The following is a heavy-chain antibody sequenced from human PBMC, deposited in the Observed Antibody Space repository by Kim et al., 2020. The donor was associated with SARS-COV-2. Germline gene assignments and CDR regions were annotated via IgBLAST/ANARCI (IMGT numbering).Heavy chain of an antibody. J-gene: IGHJ6*02. D-gene: IGHD1-26*01. CDR3: AKDLLREDYYYNMDV. Sequence: DSVRGRFTISRDNSKNTLYLQMNSLRAEDTAVYYCAKDLLREDYYYNMDVWGQGTTVTVSS. V-gene: IGHV3-30*02.